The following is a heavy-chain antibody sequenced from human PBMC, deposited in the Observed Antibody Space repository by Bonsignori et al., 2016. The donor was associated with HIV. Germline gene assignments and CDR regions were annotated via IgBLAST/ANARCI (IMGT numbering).Heavy chain of an antibody. D-gene: IGHD5-12*01. CDR1: GYSISTAYY. Sequence: QVRLQESGPGLVKPSETLSLTCAVSGYSISTAYYWGWIRQPPGKGWSGLAVSILIVGSSTTIRPSRVGSPSRLDTSNNQFSLRLTSVTAADTATYYCAREGYSGYDFGGDFDYWGQGTLVTVSS. CDR3: AREGYSGYDFGGDFDY. V-gene: IGHV4-38-2*02. CDR2: SILIVGSS. J-gene: IGHJ4*02.